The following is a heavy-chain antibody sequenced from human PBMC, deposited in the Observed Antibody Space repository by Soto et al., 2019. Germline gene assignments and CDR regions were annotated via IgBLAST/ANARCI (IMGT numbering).Heavy chain of an antibody. CDR2: IIPIFGTA. V-gene: IGHV1-69*06. CDR3: ARVITMVRGVILDPLGMDV. Sequence: SVKVSCKASGGTFSSYAISWVRQAPGQGLEWMGGIIPIFGTANYAQKFQGRVTITADKSTSTAYMELSSLRSEDTAVYYCARVITMVRGVILDPLGMDVWGQGTTVTVS. D-gene: IGHD3-10*01. CDR1: GGTFSSYA. J-gene: IGHJ6*02.